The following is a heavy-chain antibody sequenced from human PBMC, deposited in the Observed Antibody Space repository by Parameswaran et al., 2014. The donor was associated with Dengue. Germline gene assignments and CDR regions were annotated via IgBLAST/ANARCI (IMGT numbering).Heavy chain of an antibody. J-gene: IGHJ4*02. CDR3: ARVSGYRPGFDY. CDR2: IIPIFGTA. D-gene: IGHD3-22*01. V-gene: IGHV1-69*01. Sequence: WVRQAPGQGLEWMGGIIPIFGTANYAQKFQGRVTITADESTSTAYMELSSLRSEDTAVYYCARVSGYRPGFDYWGQGTLVTSPQ.